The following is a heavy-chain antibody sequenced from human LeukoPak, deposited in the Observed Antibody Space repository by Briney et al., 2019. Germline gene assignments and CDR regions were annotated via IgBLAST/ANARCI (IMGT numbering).Heavy chain of an antibody. V-gene: IGHV3-30*18. CDR2: ISYDGSNK. Sequence: GGSLRLSCAASGFTFRSYGMHWVRQAPGKGLEWVAVISYDGSNKYYTDSVKGRFTISRDNSKNTLYLQMNSLKTEDTAVYYCAKEGGAAVGTTDFDYWGQGTLVTVSS. D-gene: IGHD6-13*01. J-gene: IGHJ4*02. CDR3: AKEGGAAVGTTDFDY. CDR1: GFTFRSYG.